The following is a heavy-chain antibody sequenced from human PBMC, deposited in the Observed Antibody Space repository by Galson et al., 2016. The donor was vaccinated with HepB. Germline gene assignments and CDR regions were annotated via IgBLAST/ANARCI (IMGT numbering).Heavy chain of an antibody. CDR2: IWSDRSDN. CDR1: GFTFSTYG. V-gene: IGHV3-33*01. D-gene: IGHD6-19*01. CDR3: ARAGRTVAGLYLDW. Sequence: SLRLSCAASGFTFSTYGMHWVRQAPGKGLEWVAIIWSDRSDNYYAESVKGRFTISRDNSKNTLYLQMNSLRAEDAAVYYCARAGRTVAGLYLDWWGQGTLVTVSA. J-gene: IGHJ4*02.